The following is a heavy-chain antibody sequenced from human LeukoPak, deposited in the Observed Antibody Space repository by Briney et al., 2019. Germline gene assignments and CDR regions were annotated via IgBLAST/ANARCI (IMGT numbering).Heavy chain of an antibody. CDR3: ARGGPYDFWSGYTNFDY. V-gene: IGHV1-18*01. CDR1: GYTFTGYG. J-gene: IGHJ4*02. CDR2: ISAYNGNT. D-gene: IGHD3-3*01. Sequence: ASVKVSCKAAGYTFTGYGISWVRQAPGQGLEWMGWISAYNGNTNYAQKLQGRVTMTTDTSTSTAYMELRSLRSDDTAVYYCARGGPYDFWSGYTNFDYWGQGTLVTVSS.